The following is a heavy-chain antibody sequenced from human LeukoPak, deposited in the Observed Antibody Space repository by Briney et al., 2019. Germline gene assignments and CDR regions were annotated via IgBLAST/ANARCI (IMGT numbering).Heavy chain of an antibody. CDR3: ARDPGYSRPSSYGYFDH. J-gene: IGHJ4*02. D-gene: IGHD1-26*01. Sequence: GGSLRLSCATSGFTFSAYSMIWVRQTPGKGLECLSYITSSSDSIHYADSVRGRFTVSRDNAKNSLYLQMNSLRDEDTAVYYCARDPGYSRPSSYGYFDHWGQGTLATVSS. CDR1: GFTFSAYS. CDR2: ITSSSDSI. V-gene: IGHV3-48*02.